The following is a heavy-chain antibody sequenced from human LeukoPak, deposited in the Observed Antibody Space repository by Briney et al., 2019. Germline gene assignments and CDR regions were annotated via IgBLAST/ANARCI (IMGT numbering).Heavy chain of an antibody. Sequence: ASEPLSLTCTVSGGSISSYYWSWIRQPPGKGLEWIGYIYYSGSTNYNPSLKSRVTISVDTSKNQFSLKLSSVTAADTAVYYCARARTCSGGSCYSGAFDIWGQGTMVTVSS. V-gene: IGHV4-59*01. J-gene: IGHJ3*02. CDR2: IYYSGST. CDR3: ARARTCSGGSCYSGAFDI. D-gene: IGHD2-15*01. CDR1: GGSISSYY.